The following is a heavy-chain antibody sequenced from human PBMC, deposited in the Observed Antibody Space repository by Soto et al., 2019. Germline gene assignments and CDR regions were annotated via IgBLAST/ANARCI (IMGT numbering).Heavy chain of an antibody. Sequence: GASVKVSCKASGYTFTSYGISWVRQAPGQGLEWMGWISAYNGNTNYAQKLQGRVTMTTDTSTSTAYMELRSLRSDDTAVYYCASDVWFGDFWSGYYGLGYWGQGTRVTVSS. J-gene: IGHJ4*02. D-gene: IGHD3-3*01. CDR2: ISAYNGNT. V-gene: IGHV1-18*01. CDR3: ASDVWFGDFWSGYYGLGY. CDR1: GYTFTSYG.